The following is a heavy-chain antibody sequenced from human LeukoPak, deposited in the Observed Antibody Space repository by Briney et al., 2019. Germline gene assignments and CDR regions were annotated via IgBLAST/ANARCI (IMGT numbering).Heavy chain of an antibody. D-gene: IGHD2-2*01. Sequence: PGGSLRLSCAASGFTFSSYGMHWVRQAPGKGLEWVAFIRYDGSNKYYADSVKGRFTISRDNSENTLYLQMNSLRAEDTAVYYCAKVAPSTSPLGYWGQGTLVTVSS. CDR2: IRYDGSNK. CDR1: GFTFSSYG. J-gene: IGHJ4*02. CDR3: AKVAPSTSPLGY. V-gene: IGHV3-30*02.